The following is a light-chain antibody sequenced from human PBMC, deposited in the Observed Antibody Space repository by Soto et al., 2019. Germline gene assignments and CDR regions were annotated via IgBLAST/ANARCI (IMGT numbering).Light chain of an antibody. V-gene: IGKV1-5*01. J-gene: IGKJ1*01. Sequence: DIQMTQSPSTLSASIGDRVTITCRASQSISRWLAWYHQKPGKAPNLLIYDASSLESGVPSRFSGSGSGTEFTLTISSLQPDDFATYYCQQYNSYPWTFGQGTKVEIK. CDR1: QSISRW. CDR3: QQYNSYPWT. CDR2: DAS.